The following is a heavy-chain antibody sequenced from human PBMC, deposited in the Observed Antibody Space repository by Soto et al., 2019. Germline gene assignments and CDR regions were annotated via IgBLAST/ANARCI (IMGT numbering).Heavy chain of an antibody. CDR1: GFSLSTRGVG. J-gene: IGHJ2*01. Sequence: QITLKESGPTLVKPTQTLTLTCTFSGFSLSTRGVGVGWIRQPPGKALGWLALIYWDDDKRYSPSLKSRLTITKDTSKNQVVLTMTNMDPVDTATYYCVHRDCCVGSCYDWYFVLWGRGTLVTVSS. CDR3: VHRDCCVGSCYDWYFVL. CDR2: IYWDDDK. D-gene: IGHD2-15*01. V-gene: IGHV2-5*02.